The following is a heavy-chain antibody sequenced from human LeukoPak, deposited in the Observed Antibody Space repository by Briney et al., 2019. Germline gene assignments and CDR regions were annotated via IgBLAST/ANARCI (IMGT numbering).Heavy chain of an antibody. J-gene: IGHJ4*02. Sequence: PGGSLRLSCVDAGFTFNNYWMNWVRQAPGKGLEWVANIKQDGSEKYYVDSVEGRFTISRDNAKNSLYLQMNSLRAEDTAVYYCARPGQEVRGVLFDNWGQGILLTVSS. CDR1: GFTFNNYW. CDR2: IKQDGSEK. D-gene: IGHD3-10*01. V-gene: IGHV3-7*01. CDR3: ARPGQEVRGVLFDN.